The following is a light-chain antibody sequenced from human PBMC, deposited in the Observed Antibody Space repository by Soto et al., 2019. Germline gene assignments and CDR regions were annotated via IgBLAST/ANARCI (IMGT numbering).Light chain of an antibody. CDR1: QSVSRSY. V-gene: IGKV3-20*01. Sequence: EIVLTQSPGTLSLSPGERATLSCRASQSVSRSYLAWYQQKPGQAPRILIYGASSRATGITDRFSGSGSGTDFTLTISRLEPEDFAVYYCQQYDSSPLTFGQGTKVEIK. J-gene: IGKJ1*01. CDR2: GAS. CDR3: QQYDSSPLT.